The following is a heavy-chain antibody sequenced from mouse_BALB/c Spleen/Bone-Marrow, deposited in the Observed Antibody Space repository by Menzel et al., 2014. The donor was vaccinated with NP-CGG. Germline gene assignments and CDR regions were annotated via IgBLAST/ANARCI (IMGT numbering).Heavy chain of an antibody. V-gene: IGHV10S3*01. D-gene: IGHD1-1*01. CDR2: IRSKSNNYAT. CDR1: GFTFNTNA. Sequence: VQLKESGGGLVQPKGSLKLSCAASGFTFNTNAMNWVRQAPGKGLEWVARIRSKSNNYATYYADSVKDRFTISRDDSQSMLYLQMNNLKTEDTAMYYCVRDGSSFYTMDYWGQGTSVTVSS. CDR3: VRDGSSFYTMDY. J-gene: IGHJ4*01.